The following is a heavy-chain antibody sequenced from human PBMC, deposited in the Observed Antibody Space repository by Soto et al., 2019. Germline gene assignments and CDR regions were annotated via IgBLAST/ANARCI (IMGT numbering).Heavy chain of an antibody. CDR2: ISYDGSNN. D-gene: IGHD4-17*01. V-gene: IGHV3-30-3*01. CDR1: GFTFSSYA. J-gene: IGHJ4*02. Sequence: QVQLVQSGGGVVQPGRSLRLSCAASGFTFSSYAMHWVRQAPGKGLEWVAVISYDGSNNYYADSVKGRFTISRDNSKNTLYLQMNSLRAEDTAVYYCARCYCDYYFDYWGQGTLVTVSS. CDR3: ARCYCDYYFDY.